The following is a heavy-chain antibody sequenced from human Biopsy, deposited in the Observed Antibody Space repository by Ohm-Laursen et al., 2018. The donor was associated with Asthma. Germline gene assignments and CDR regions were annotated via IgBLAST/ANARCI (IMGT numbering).Heavy chain of an antibody. J-gene: IGHJ4*02. CDR3: ARARETTNYGDSDFDI. Sequence: ASVKVSCKASGYPFTDYYVHWVRQAPGQGLEWMGWINPNNGGTHYAQKFQGRVTLTRDTSSSTAFMDLRSLRSDDTAIYFCARARETTNYGDSDFDIWGQGTLITVSS. CDR1: GYPFTDYY. D-gene: IGHD2-8*01. V-gene: IGHV1-2*02. CDR2: INPNNGGT.